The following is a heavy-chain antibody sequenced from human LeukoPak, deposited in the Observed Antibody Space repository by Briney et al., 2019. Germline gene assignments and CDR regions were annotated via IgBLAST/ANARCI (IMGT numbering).Heavy chain of an antibody. V-gene: IGHV3-23*01. D-gene: IGHD2-2*01. CDR3: AKAPLGYCSSTSCYDY. CDR2: ISGSGGST. CDR1: GFTFSSYA. Sequence: GGSLRLSCAASGFTFSSYAMSWVRQAPGKGLEWVSAISGSGGSTYYADSVKGRLTISRDNSKNPLYLQMNSLRAEDTAVYYCAKAPLGYCSSTSCYDYWGQGTLVTVSA. J-gene: IGHJ4*02.